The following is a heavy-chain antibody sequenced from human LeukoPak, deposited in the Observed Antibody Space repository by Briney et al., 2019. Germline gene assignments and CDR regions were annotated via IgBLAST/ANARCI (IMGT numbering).Heavy chain of an antibody. D-gene: IGHD5-18*01. CDR1: GGTFSSYA. CDR3: ARPHLLYSYGAAFDY. Sequence: SVKVSCKASGGTFSSYAISWVRQAPGQGLEWMGGIIPIFGTANYAQKFQGRVTITADESTSTAYMELSSLRSEDTAVYYCARPHLLYSYGAAFDYWGQGTLVTVSS. J-gene: IGHJ4*02. V-gene: IGHV1-69*13. CDR2: IIPIFGTA.